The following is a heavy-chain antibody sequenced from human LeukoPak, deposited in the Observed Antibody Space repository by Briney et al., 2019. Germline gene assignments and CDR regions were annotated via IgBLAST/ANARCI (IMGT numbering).Heavy chain of an antibody. CDR2: ITYNSGTI. D-gene: IGHD5-18*01. J-gene: IGHJ4*02. CDR1: GFTLKSYA. Sequence: GGSLRLSCAASGFTLKSYAMQWVRQAPGKGLEWVSYITYNSGTIFYADSVKGRFTISRDNAKDSLYLQMSSLRDEDTAVYYCARDSGYSYADDYCGQGTLVTVSS. CDR3: ARDSGYSYADDY. V-gene: IGHV3-48*02.